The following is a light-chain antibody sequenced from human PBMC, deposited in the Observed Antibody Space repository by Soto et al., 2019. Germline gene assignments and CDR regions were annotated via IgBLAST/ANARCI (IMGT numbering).Light chain of an antibody. J-gene: IGKJ3*01. CDR2: GVS. CDR1: QSVGSTY. Sequence: EIVLTQSPGTLSLSPGERATLSCRASQSVGSTYLAWYQQKPGQAPKLLIYGVSSSATGIPDRFSGSGSGTDFTLTISRVEPEDFAVYYCQQDGTSPLTFGPGTKVD. CDR3: QQDGTSPLT. V-gene: IGKV3-20*01.